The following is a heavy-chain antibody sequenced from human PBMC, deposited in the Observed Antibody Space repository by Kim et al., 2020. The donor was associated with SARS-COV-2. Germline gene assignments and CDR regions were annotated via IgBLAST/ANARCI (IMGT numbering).Heavy chain of an antibody. D-gene: IGHD2-15*01. Sequence: PGKGRFTNSRDDAHTTLYLQMNSLKTEDTAVYYCTTDIVVVVAATPADYWGQGTLVTVSS. J-gene: IGHJ4*02. CDR3: TTDIVVVVAATPADY. V-gene: IGHV3-15*01.